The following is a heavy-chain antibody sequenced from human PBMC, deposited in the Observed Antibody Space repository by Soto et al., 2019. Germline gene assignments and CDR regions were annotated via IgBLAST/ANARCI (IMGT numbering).Heavy chain of an antibody. J-gene: IGHJ3*02. CDR3: ARTWRSQDPVDI. CDR2: INPNSGDT. D-gene: IGHD1-1*01. Sequence: SVKVSCKASGYTFIDYHIQWVRQAPGQGLEWMGWINPNSGDTKYAQKFQGWVTMTRDSSISTAYMDLSRLRSDDTAVYYCARTWRSQDPVDIWG. V-gene: IGHV1-2*04. CDR1: GYTFIDYH.